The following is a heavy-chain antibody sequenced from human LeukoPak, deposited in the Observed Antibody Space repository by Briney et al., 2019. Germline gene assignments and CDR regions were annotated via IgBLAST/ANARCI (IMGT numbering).Heavy chain of an antibody. CDR1: GGSFSGYY. CDR2: INHSGST. J-gene: IGHJ5*02. D-gene: IGHD2-15*01. Sequence: SETLSLTCAVYGGSFSGYYWSWLRQPAGKGLEWIGEINHSGSTNYNPSLKSRVTISVDTSKNQFSLKLSSVTAADTAVYYCARGFKVVVAANWFDPWGQGTLVTVSS. V-gene: IGHV4-34*01. CDR3: ARGFKVVVAANWFDP.